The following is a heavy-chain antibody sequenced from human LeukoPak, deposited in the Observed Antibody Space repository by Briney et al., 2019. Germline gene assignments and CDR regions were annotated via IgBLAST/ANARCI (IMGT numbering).Heavy chain of an antibody. V-gene: IGHV4-4*02. D-gene: IGHD1-26*01. CDR2: IAHDVTT. J-gene: IGHJ4*02. CDR3: TREDRPYCPFAY. Sequence: NPSETLSLTCGVSGGSIDITNYWSWVRQAPGKGLEWIGAIAHDVTTNYNPSLRSGVAMSFDRGKNPFSLSLTSATAADTAVYYCTREDRPYCPFAYWGQGVLVTVSS. CDR1: GGSIDITNY.